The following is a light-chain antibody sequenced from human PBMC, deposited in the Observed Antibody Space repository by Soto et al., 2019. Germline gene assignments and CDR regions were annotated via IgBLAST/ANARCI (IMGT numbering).Light chain of an antibody. CDR1: QDISSY. Sequence: AIRMTQSPSSLSASTGDRVTITCRASQDISSYLAWYQQKPGKAPKFLIYAASTLQSGVPSRFSGSGSGTDFTLTISCLKSEDFETYYCQQHYSYPRTFGQGTQVEIK. CDR3: QQHYSYPRT. J-gene: IGKJ1*01. V-gene: IGKV1-8*01. CDR2: AAS.